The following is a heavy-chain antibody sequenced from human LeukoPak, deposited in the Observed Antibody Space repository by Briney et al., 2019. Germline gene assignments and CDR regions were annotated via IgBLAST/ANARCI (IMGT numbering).Heavy chain of an antibody. CDR2: IYSSGTT. CDR1: GGSMSSNF. D-gene: IGHD1-14*01. J-gene: IGHJ6*03. CDR3: ARTPAEIISGYYHYYYMDV. Sequence: SETLSLTCTVSGGSMSSNFWSWIRQPAGKGLEWIGRIYSSGTTNYNPSLQSRVTMSIDTSKNQVSLKLSSVTAADTAVYYCARTPAEIISGYYHYYYMDVWGEGTTVTVSS. V-gene: IGHV4-4*07.